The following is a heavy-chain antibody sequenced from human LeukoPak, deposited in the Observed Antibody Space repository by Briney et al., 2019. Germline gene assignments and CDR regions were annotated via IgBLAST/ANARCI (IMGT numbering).Heavy chain of an antibody. D-gene: IGHD2-15*01. CDR1: GYTFTGYF. CDR2: IKPSSGGT. V-gene: IGHV1-2*02. J-gene: IGHJ4*02. Sequence: ASVKVSCKTSGYTFTGYFMHWVRQAPGQGLEWMGWIKPSSGGTNYAQSFQGRVTMTRDTSINTAYMELSGLRSDDTAVYYCARDGSGTYYGDYWGQGTLVTVSS. CDR3: ARDGSGTYYGDY.